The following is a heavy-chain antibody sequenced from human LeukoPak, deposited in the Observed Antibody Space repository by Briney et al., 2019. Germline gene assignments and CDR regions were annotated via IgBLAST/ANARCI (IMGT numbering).Heavy chain of an antibody. D-gene: IGHD6-13*01. Sequence: GGSLRLSCAASGFTVSSDYVSWVRQAPGKGLEWVSVIYDDGSTYYADSVKGRFTISRDNSKNTVHLQVNTLRAEDTALYYCARLEKQQRGFYFDYWGQGTLVTVSS. J-gene: IGHJ4*02. CDR3: ARLEKQQRGFYFDY. V-gene: IGHV3-53*01. CDR1: GFTVSSDY. CDR2: IYDDGST.